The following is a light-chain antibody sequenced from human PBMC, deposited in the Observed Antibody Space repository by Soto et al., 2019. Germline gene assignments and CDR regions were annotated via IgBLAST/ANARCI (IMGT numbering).Light chain of an antibody. J-gene: IGKJ1*01. CDR2: DAS. Sequence: EIVMTQSPATLSVSPGERATLSCRASQSVSSNLAWYQQRPGQAPRLLINDASTRAPGIPARFSGSGSGTEFTLTISSLQSEDFAVYSCQQYSNWPRTFGQGTKVEIK. CDR3: QQYSNWPRT. V-gene: IGKV3-15*01. CDR1: QSVSSN.